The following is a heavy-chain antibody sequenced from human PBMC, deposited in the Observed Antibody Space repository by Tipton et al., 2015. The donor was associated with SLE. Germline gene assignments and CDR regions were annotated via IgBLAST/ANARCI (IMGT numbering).Heavy chain of an antibody. D-gene: IGHD3-22*01. Sequence: TLSLTCTVSGASITSHYWSWIRQPPGKGLEWIGYIYYSGSTNYHPSLRGRFTISRDNTKNSLYLQMNSLRAEDTAVYYCARVDDSSGYYLNYYYGMDVWGQGTTVTVSS. CDR2: IYYSGST. CDR3: ARVDDSSGYYLNYYYGMDV. V-gene: IGHV4-59*11. J-gene: IGHJ6*02. CDR1: GASITSHY.